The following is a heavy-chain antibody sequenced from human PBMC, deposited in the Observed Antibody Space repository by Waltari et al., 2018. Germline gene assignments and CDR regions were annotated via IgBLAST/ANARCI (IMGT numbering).Heavy chain of an antibody. V-gene: IGHV3-72*01. CDR3: TAGPTRIGNSYAYFDY. D-gene: IGHD3-10*01. CDR2: IRNKVDLYTT. CDR1: GAPFSAYF. Sequence: EVQLVDSGGALVQPGGSLRLSCTASGAPFSAYFLNWVRQTPGKGLGWVGRIRNKVDLYTTEYAASVKGRFTISRDDSKNSVYLQMNGLKTEDTGMYYCTAGPTRIGNSYAYFDYWGQGTLVTVTS. J-gene: IGHJ4*02.